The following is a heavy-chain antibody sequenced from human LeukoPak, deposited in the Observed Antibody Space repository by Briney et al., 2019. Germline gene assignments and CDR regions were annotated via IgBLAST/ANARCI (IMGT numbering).Heavy chain of an antibody. Sequence: SETLSLTCAVYGGSFSGYYWSWIRQPPGKGLEWIGEINHSGSTNYNPSLKSRVTISVDTSENQFSLKLSSVTAADTAVYYCARGGYCSSTSCRKLRWFDPWGQGTLVTVSS. CDR1: GGSFSGYY. CDR3: ARGGYCSSTSCRKLRWFDP. D-gene: IGHD2-2*01. V-gene: IGHV4-34*01. CDR2: INHSGST. J-gene: IGHJ5*02.